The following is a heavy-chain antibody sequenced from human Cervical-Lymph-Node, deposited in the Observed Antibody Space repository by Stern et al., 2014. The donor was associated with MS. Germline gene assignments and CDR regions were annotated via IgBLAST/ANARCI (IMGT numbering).Heavy chain of an antibody. V-gene: IGHV1-8*01. CDR3: ARRMWVGYQFYGLDV. D-gene: IGHD5-12*01. CDR1: GYTFSNYD. CDR2: INPNTGNA. Sequence: VQLVESGADMKKPGASVKVSCKSSGYTFSNYDVTWVRQATGQGLEWMGWINPNTGNADYAQKVQGRVTMTSNPSINTAYMELSSLRSEDTAIYYCARRMWVGYQFYGLDVWGQGTTLTVSS. J-gene: IGHJ6*02.